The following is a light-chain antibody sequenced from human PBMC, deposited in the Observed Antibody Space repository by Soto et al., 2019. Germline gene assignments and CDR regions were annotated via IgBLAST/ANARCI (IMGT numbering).Light chain of an antibody. CDR1: SGSIASNY. J-gene: IGLJ3*02. Sequence: NFMLTQPHSVSESPGKTVIISCTRSSGSIASNYVQWYQQLPGSSPTTVIYEDNQRPSGVPDRFSGSIDSSSNSASLTISGLETEDEADYLCQSYDATNQVFGGGTKLTVL. V-gene: IGLV6-57*01. CDR2: EDN. CDR3: QSYDATNQV.